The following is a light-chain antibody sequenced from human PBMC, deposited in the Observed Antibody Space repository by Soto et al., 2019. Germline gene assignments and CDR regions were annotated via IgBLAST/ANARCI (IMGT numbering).Light chain of an antibody. CDR3: MQTIQLPIT. J-gene: IGKJ5*01. CDR1: QSRLQSDGNTY. CDR2: EVS. Sequence: IVMTQTPLSLSVTPGQRASVWRKSSQSRLQSDGNTYLFWYFQQAGQPPQLLISEVSNRFSGVPDRFSGSGAGTDFTLKISRVEAEDVAIYYRMQTIQLPITFGQGTRLEIK. V-gene: IGKV2D-29*01.